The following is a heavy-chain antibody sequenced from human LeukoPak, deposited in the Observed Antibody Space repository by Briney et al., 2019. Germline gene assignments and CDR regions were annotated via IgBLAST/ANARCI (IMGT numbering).Heavy chain of an antibody. CDR3: ARSPVATIKGYGMDV. CDR1: GGSISSSSYY. D-gene: IGHD5-12*01. CDR2: IYYSGST. V-gene: IGHV4-39*01. Sequence: SETLSLTCTVSGGSISSSSYYWGWIRQPPGKELEWIGSIYYSGSTYYNPSLKSRVTISVDTSKNQFSLKLSSVTAADTAVYYCARSPVATIKGYGMDVWGQGTTVTVSS. J-gene: IGHJ6*02.